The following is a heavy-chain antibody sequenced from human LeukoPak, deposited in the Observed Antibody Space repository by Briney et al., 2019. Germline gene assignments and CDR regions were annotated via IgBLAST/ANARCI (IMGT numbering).Heavy chain of an antibody. D-gene: IGHD2-2*01. CDR1: GYTFTSYG. Sequence: ASVKVSCKASGYTFTSYGISWVRQDPGQGLEWMGWISAYNGNTNYAQKLQGRVTMTTDTSTSTAYMELRSLRSDDTAVYYCARVVVPAAMDYGWFDPWGQGTLVTVSS. CDR2: ISAYNGNT. J-gene: IGHJ5*02. V-gene: IGHV1-18*01. CDR3: ARVVVPAAMDYGWFDP.